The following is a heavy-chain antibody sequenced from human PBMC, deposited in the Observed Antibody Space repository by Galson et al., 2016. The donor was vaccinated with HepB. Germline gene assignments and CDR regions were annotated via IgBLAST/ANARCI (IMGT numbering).Heavy chain of an antibody. J-gene: IGHJ4*02. CDR1: GFTFSRYV. V-gene: IGHV3-30*01. CDR2: ISYDGNNK. D-gene: IGHD4/OR15-4a*01. Sequence: SLRLSCAASGFTFSRYVLHWVRQAPGKGLEWLSVISYDGNNKYYADSVKGRFTVSRDNSNNTLYLQMNSLRAEDTAVYYCARTASAMVIRGYFDSWGQGTLVSVSS. CDR3: ARTASAMVIRGYFDS.